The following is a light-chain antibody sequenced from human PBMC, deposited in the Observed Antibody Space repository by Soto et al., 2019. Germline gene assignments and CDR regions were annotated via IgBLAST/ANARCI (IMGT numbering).Light chain of an antibody. CDR2: DAS. J-gene: IGKJ1*01. CDR1: QSVSNN. V-gene: IGKV3D-15*01. Sequence: EIVLTQSPATLSVSPVERVSLSGVASQSVSNNVAWYRQKPGQAPGLLIYDASNRATGIPVRFSGSGSGTEFTLTISSLQPDDFATYYCQQCNSYPWTFGQGTKV. CDR3: QQCNSYPWT.